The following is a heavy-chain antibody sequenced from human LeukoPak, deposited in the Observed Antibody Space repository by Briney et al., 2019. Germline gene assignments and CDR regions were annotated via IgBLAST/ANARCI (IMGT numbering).Heavy chain of an antibody. CDR3: ARQKKNSYGRDYFDY. J-gene: IGHJ4*02. D-gene: IGHD5-18*01. Sequence: SETLSLTCAVYGGSFSGYYWSWIRQPPGKGLEWIGEINHSGSTNYNPSLKSRVTISVDTSKNQFSLKLSSVTAADTAVYYCARQKKNSYGRDYFDYWGQGTLVTVSS. V-gene: IGHV4-34*01. CDR2: INHSGST. CDR1: GGSFSGYY.